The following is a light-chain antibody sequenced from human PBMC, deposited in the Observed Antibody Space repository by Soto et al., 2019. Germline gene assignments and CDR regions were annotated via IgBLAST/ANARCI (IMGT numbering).Light chain of an antibody. Sequence: VLTQSPGTLSLSPGDRATLSCRASQSVTANYLAWYQQKPGQAPRLLIYGASSRATGIPDRFSGSGSGTDFTLTITRLEPEDFAVYFCQQYGSSPLTFGGGTKEEIK. CDR3: QQYGSSPLT. CDR2: GAS. CDR1: QSVTANY. V-gene: IGKV3-20*01. J-gene: IGKJ4*01.